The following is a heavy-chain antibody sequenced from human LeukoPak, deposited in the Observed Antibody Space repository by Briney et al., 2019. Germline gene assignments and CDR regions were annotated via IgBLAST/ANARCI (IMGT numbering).Heavy chain of an antibody. V-gene: IGHV3-7*01. CDR2: MKQDGSEK. CDR3: AADGYSSPFDH. Sequence: GSLRLSCAASGFTFSNHWMIWVRQAPGKGLEWVANMKQDGSEKYYVDSVKGRFTISRDNAKKSLYLQMNCLRAEDTAVYYCAADGYSSPFDHWGQGTLVTVSS. CDR1: GFTFSNHW. J-gene: IGHJ4*02. D-gene: IGHD5-24*01.